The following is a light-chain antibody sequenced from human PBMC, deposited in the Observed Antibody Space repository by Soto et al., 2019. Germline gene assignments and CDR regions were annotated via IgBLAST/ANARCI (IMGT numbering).Light chain of an antibody. CDR3: SSYTSRTTVV. CDR1: SSDVGGYNY. V-gene: IGLV2-14*01. CDR2: EVN. J-gene: IGLJ1*01. Sequence: QSALTQPASVSGSPGQSITISCTGTSSDVGGYNYVSWYQQHPGKAPKLMIYEVNNRPSGVSDRFSGSKSGNTASLTISGLQAEDEADYYCSSYTSRTTVVCGTGTKLTVL.